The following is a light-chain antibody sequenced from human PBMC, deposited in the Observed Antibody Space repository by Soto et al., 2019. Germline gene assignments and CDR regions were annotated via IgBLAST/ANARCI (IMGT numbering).Light chain of an antibody. CDR3: HQLNNDTRT. CDR2: AXS. Sequence: DIQLTQCPSFLSASVADRVSITCRGSQGIGGYLAWYQQKPGKAPKLXSDAXSTLQRGGPSRCSGSGSGTDFTLTISSLQPDYFSNYYLHQLNNDTRTFGGGTKVDIK. CDR1: QGIGGY. V-gene: IGKV1-9*01. J-gene: IGKJ4*01.